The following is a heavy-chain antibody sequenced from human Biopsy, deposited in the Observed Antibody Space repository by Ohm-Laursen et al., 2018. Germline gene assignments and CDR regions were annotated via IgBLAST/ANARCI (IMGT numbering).Heavy chain of an antibody. D-gene: IGHD6-19*01. CDR3: ALQSVAQMKNFDY. CDR2: ISPKSGGT. CDR1: GGTFSNYG. J-gene: IGHJ4*02. V-gene: IGHV1-2*02. Sequence: SVKVSCKAPGGTFSNYGVNWVRQAPGQGLEWMGWISPKSGGTNYAQKFQGNITMTKNTSMSTAYMEMSRLRSDDTAVYYCALQSVAQMKNFDYWGQGTLVTVSS.